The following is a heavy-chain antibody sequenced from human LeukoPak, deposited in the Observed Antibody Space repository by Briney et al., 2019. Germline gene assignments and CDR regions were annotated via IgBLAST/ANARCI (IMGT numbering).Heavy chain of an antibody. CDR1: GYTFTGYY. Sequence: ASVKVSCKASGYTFTGYYMHWVRQAPGQGLEWMGWINPNSGGTNYAQKFQGRVTMTRETSISTAYMELSRLRSDDTAVYYCARDPDYSSSWYDYWGQGTLVTVSS. CDR3: ARDPDYSSSWYDY. D-gene: IGHD6-13*01. CDR2: INPNSGGT. J-gene: IGHJ4*02. V-gene: IGHV1-2*02.